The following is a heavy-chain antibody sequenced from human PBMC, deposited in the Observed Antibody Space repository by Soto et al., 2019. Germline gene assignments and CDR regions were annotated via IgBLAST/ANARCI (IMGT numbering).Heavy chain of an antibody. CDR1: GFTFSSYW. Sequence: PGGSLRLSCAASGFTFSSYWMHWVRQAPGKGLVWVSRINSDGSSTSYADSVKGRFTISRDNAKNTLYLQMNSLRAEDTAVYYCAREEGFGVGIMGVTGYYYGMDVWGQGTTVTVSS. V-gene: IGHV3-74*01. J-gene: IGHJ6*02. CDR2: INSDGSST. CDR3: AREEGFGVGIMGVTGYYYGMDV. D-gene: IGHD3-3*01.